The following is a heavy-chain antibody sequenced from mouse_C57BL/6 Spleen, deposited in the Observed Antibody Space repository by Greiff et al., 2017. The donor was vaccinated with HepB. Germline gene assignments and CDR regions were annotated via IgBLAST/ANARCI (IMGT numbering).Heavy chain of an antibody. CDR1: GFTFSDYY. Sequence: EVKLVESEGGLVQPGSSMKLSCTASGFTFSDYYMAWVRQVPEKGLEWVANINYDGSSTYYLDSLKSRFIISRDNAKNILYLQMSSLKSEDTATYYCARGGAGLWYFDVWGTGTTVTVSS. CDR3: ARGGAGLWYFDV. V-gene: IGHV5-16*01. D-gene: IGHD3-3*01. CDR2: INYDGSST. J-gene: IGHJ1*03.